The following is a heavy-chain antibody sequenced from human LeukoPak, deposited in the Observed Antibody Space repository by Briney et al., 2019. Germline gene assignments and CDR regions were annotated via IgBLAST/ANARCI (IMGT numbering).Heavy chain of an antibody. Sequence: SETLSLTCTVSGGSITHYLWSWIRKPPGKGLEWIGYIYYSGSTTYNPSLKSRVTISVDTSNNQFSLKLSSVTAADTAVYYCARVLPGGGGSPDYWGQGTLVTVSS. D-gene: IGHD1-26*01. CDR1: GGSITHYL. CDR3: ARVLPGGGGSPDY. CDR2: IYYSGST. J-gene: IGHJ4*02. V-gene: IGHV4-59*01.